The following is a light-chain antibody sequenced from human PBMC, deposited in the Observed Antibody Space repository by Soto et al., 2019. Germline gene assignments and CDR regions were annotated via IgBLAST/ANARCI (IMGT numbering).Light chain of an antibody. Sequence: QSVLTQPPSSSASPGESARLTCTLPSDINVGRYKVYWYQQRPGSPPRFLLYYFSDSDKGQGSGVPSRFSGSKDASANTAILLISGLQSDDEADYYCLIWPSNDCVVFGGETKLTVL. CDR1: SDINVGRYK. V-gene: IGLV5-37*01. CDR2: YFSDSDK. J-gene: IGLJ2*01. CDR3: LIWPSNDCVV.